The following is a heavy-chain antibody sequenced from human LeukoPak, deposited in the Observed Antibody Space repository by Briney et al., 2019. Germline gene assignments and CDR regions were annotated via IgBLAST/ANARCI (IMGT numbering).Heavy chain of an antibody. D-gene: IGHD1/OR15-1a*01. CDR2: INNDGSIT. CDR1: EFTISRYW. V-gene: IGHV3-74*01. J-gene: IGHJ3*02. CDR3: ARGWNTTPRSGFDI. Sequence: PGGSLRLSCAASEFTISRYWMHWVRQAPGKGLVWVSSINNDGSITTYADSVKGRFTISRDNVKNTLFLQMNSLGAEDTALYYCARGWNTTPRSGFDIWGLGTMVTVSS.